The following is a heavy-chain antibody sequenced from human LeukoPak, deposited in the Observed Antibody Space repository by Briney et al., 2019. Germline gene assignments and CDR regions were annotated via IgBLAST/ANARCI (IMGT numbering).Heavy chain of an antibody. J-gene: IGHJ6*02. D-gene: IGHD3-10*01. CDR1: GFTVSSNY. CDR3: AKNYESGRGVPYGMDV. V-gene: IGHV3-53*01. CDR2: IYSGGST. Sequence: GGSLRLSCAASGFTVSSNYMSWVRQAPGKGLEWVSVIYSGGSTYYADSVKGRFTISRDNSKNTLYLQMSSLRGEDTAVYYCAKNYESGRGVPYGMDVWGQGTTVTVSS.